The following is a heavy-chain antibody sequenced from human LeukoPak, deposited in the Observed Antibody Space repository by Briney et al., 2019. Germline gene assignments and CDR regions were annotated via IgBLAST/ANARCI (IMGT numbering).Heavy chain of an antibody. CDR3: AKGGGYGGRPFAY. V-gene: IGHV4-59*01. CDR2: IYYSGST. Sequence: PSETLSLTCTVAGGSIKNYYWNWIRQPPGKRLEWIGYIYYSGSTNYNPSLKSRVTISVDTSKNQFSLKLTSVTAAHTAVYYCAKGGGYGGRPFAYWGQGTLVTVSS. D-gene: IGHD5-12*01. J-gene: IGHJ4*02. CDR1: GGSIKNYY.